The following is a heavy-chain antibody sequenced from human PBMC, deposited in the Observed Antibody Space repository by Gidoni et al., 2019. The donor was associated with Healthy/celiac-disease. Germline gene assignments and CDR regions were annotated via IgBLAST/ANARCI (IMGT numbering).Heavy chain of an antibody. Sequence: EVQLVESGGGLAKPGGSLRLRCAAAGFPIRSYSMNWVRQAPGKGLEWVSSISSSSSYIYYADSVKGRFTISRDNAKNSLYLQMNSLRAEDTAVYYCAREEVTMVRGAAGVDYWGQGTLVTVSS. V-gene: IGHV3-21*01. CDR3: AREEVTMVRGAAGVDY. CDR2: ISSSSSYI. J-gene: IGHJ4*02. CDR1: GFPIRSYS. D-gene: IGHD3-10*01.